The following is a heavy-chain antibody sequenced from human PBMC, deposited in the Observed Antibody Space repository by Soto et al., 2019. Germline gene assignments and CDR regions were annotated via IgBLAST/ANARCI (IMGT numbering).Heavy chain of an antibody. CDR2: ISPYNGNT. V-gene: IGHV1-18*04. Sequence: QVQLVQSGGEVKQPGASVKVSCKATGYTFINSAIAWVRQAPGQGLEWMGWISPYNGNTNYAQSVQGRVTSTTDTSTSTAYMEIRSLRFDDTAVYYCARDQSSGVFDYWGQGTLVTVST. CDR3: ARDQSSGVFDY. D-gene: IGHD3-22*01. J-gene: IGHJ4*02. CDR1: GYTFINSA.